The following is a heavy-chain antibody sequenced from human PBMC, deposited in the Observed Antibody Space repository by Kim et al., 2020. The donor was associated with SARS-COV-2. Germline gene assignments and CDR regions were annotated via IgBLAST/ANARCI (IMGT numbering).Heavy chain of an antibody. CDR1: GGSISSYY. J-gene: IGHJ4*02. D-gene: IGHD5-18*01. CDR3: ARAPPVGYSYGYTFDY. V-gene: IGHV4-59*13. CDR2: IYYSGST. Sequence: SETLSLTCTVSGGSISSYYWSWIRQPPGKGLEWIGYIYYSGSTNYNPSLKSRVTISVDTSKNQFSLKLSSVTAADTAVYYCARAPPVGYSYGYTFDYWGQGTLVTVSS.